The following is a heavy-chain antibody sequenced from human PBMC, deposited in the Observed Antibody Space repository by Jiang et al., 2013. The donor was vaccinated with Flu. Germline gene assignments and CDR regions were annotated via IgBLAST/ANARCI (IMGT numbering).Heavy chain of an antibody. D-gene: IGHD3-9*01. V-gene: IGHV4-59*13. CDR1: GGSISRYY. CDR2: IYYSGST. Sequence: GSGLVKPSETLSLTCTVSGGSISRYYWTWIRQPPGKGLEWIGHIYYSGSTNYNPSLKSRVTVSVDTSKNQFSLKLSSVTAADTALYYCARDPFDILTGYSLYGMDVWGQGTTVTVFS. CDR3: ARDPFDILTGYSLYGMDV. J-gene: IGHJ6*02.